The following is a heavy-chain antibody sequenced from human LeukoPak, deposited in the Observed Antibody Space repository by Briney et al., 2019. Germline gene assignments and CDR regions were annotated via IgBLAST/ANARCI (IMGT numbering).Heavy chain of an antibody. V-gene: IGHV4-61*01. D-gene: IGHD7-27*01. J-gene: IGHJ4*02. CDR3: ARAGDPWRFDY. CDR2: MSYSGSA. CDR1: GGSVSPVSGDSINSSY. Sequence: PSESLSLTCTVSGGSVSPVSGDSINSSYWSWIRQPPGKGLEWIGFMSYSGSANYNPSLESRVTISVDTSKNQFSLKLRSVTAADTAVYYCARAGDPWRFDYWGQGTLVAVSS.